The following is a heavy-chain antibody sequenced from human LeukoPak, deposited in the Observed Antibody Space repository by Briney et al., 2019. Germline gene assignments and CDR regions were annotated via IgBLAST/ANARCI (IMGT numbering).Heavy chain of an antibody. Sequence: PGGSLRLSCAASGFNFNNYNMNWVRQAPGKGLEWVSYITLSSTTIYYADSVKGRFTIYRDNAKNSLYLQMNSLRAEDTAVYYCAREPSYSSSWYTSCDYWGQGTLVTVSS. J-gene: IGHJ4*02. CDR3: AREPSYSSSWYTSCDY. D-gene: IGHD6-13*01. V-gene: IGHV3-48*01. CDR1: GFNFNNYN. CDR2: ITLSSTTI.